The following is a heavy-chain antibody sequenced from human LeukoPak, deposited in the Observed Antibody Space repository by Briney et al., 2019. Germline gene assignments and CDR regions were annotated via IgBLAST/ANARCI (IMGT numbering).Heavy chain of an antibody. D-gene: IGHD2-15*01. CDR2: ISYDGSNE. V-gene: IGHV3-30*18. CDR3: AKSAVLIWTHTGGYFDY. Sequence: PGGSLRLSCAASGFTFSSYAMHWVRQAPGKGLEWVAVISYDGSNEYFADPVKGRFTISRDNSKNTLYLHMNSLRAEDTAVYYCAKSAVLIWTHTGGYFDYWGQGSLVTVSS. CDR1: GFTFSSYA. J-gene: IGHJ4*02.